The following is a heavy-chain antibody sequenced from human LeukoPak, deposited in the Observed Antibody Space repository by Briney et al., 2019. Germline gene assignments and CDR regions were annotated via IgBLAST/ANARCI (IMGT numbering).Heavy chain of an antibody. CDR3: AKEGGIPADGIGYFDY. CDR1: GFTFSSYG. CDR2: IWYGGSNK. D-gene: IGHD2-2*01. Sequence: GGSLRLSCAASGFTFSSYGMHWVRQAPGKGLEWVAVIWYGGSNKYYADSVKGRFTISRDNSKNTLYLQMNSLRAEDTAVYYCAKEGGIPADGIGYFDYWGQGTLVTVSS. V-gene: IGHV3-30*02. J-gene: IGHJ4*02.